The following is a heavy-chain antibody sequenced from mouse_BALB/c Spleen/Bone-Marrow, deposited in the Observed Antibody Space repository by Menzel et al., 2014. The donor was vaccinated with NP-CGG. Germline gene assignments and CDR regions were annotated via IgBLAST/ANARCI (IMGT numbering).Heavy chain of an antibody. CDR2: INPSNGGT. CDR3: TRSGTKWLRPSWYFDV. Sequence: SGAELVKPGASVQLSCMPSSYIFTSYYMYWVKQSPGQGLEWIGEINPSNGGTNFNEKFKSKATLTVDKSSSPAYMQLSRLTSEDTAVYYWTRSGTKWLRPSWYFDVWGDGTTGTGSS. J-gene: IGHJ1*01. D-gene: IGHD2-2*01. CDR1: SYIFTSYY. V-gene: IGHV1S81*02.